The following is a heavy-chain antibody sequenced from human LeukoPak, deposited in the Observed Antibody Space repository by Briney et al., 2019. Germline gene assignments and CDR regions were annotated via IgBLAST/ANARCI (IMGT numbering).Heavy chain of an antibody. V-gene: IGHV1-2*02. D-gene: IGHD4-17*01. CDR1: GYTFTGYY. CDR3: ARQYDYGDFYYYYMDV. Sequence: ASVKVSCKASGYTFTGYYMHWVRQAPGQGLEWMGWINPNSGGTNYAQKFQGRVTMTRDTSISTAYMELSRLRSDGTAVYYCARQYDYGDFYYYYMDVWGKGTTVTVSS. CDR2: INPNSGGT. J-gene: IGHJ6*03.